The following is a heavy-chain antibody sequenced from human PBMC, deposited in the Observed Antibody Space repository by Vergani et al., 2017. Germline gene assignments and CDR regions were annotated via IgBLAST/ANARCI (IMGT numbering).Heavy chain of an antibody. CDR2: IIPIFGTA. V-gene: IGHV1-69*12. CDR3: ARGPLRIAAAGVYYYYMDV. D-gene: IGHD6-13*01. Sequence: QVQLVQSGAEVKKPGSSVKVSCKASGGTFSSYAISWVRQAHGQGLEWMGGIIPIFGTANYEQKFQGRVTITADESTSTAYMERSSLRSEDTAVYYCARGPLRIAAAGVYYYYMDVWGKGTTVTVSS. CDR1: GGTFSSYA. J-gene: IGHJ6*03.